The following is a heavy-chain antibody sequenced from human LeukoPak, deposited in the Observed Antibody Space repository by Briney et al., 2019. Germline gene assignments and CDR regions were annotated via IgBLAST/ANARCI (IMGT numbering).Heavy chain of an antibody. V-gene: IGHV3-9*03. J-gene: IGHJ4*02. D-gene: IGHD2-15*01. CDR2: ISWNSGSI. CDR3: AKDPFPYCSGGSCCSVYFDY. Sequence: GGSLRLSCAASGFTFDDYAMHWVRQAPGKGLEWVSGISWNSGSIGYADSVKGRFTISRDNAKNSLYLQMNSLRAEGMALYYCAKDPFPYCSGGSCCSVYFDYWGQGTLVTVSS. CDR1: GFTFDDYA.